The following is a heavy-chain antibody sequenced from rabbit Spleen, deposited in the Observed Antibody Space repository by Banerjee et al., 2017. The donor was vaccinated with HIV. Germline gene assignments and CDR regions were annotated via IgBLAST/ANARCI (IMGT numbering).Heavy chain of an antibody. V-gene: IGHV1S7*01. CDR3: ARDGAGGSYFAL. Sequence: QLTETGGGLVQPGGSLTLSCKASGIDFTNYYINWVRQAPGKGLEWIGIIYAAKGSTDYASWVNGRFTITSDNAQSTVDLKMTSLTAADTATYFCARDGAGGSYFALWGPGTLVTVS. CDR2: IYAAKGST. D-gene: IGHD8-1*01. J-gene: IGHJ4*01. CDR1: GIDFTNYY.